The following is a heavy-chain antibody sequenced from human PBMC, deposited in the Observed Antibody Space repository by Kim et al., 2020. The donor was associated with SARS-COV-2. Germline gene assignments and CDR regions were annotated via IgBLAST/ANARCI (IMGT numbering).Heavy chain of an antibody. Sequence: SETLSLTCTVSGDFVTSGTHYWSWLRQHPGKGLEWIGYFFYSGDPRYNSSLKSRLTISVDTSKNQFSLRLTSVTAADTAVYYCSSAPVHFVYPGHDYWDQRTRVTVSS. CDR1: GDFVTSGTHY. CDR3: SSAPVHFVYPGHDY. J-gene: IGHJ4*02. CDR2: FFYSGDP. V-gene: IGHV4-31*03.